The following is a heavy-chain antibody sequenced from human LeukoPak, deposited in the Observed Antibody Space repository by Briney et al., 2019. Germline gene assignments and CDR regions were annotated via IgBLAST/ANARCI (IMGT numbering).Heavy chain of an antibody. CDR2: VNWNGVRT. Sequence: GGSLRLSCAASGFTFSNYAMNWVRQAPGKGLEWVSNVNWNGVRTGYAGSVKGRFTISRDNVKNLLYLQMNSLKVEDTALYYCAKEGRSSNWSYNWFDPWGQGTQVTVSS. CDR3: AKEGRSSNWSYNWFDP. V-gene: IGHV3-20*04. J-gene: IGHJ5*02. CDR1: GFTFSNYA. D-gene: IGHD6-13*01.